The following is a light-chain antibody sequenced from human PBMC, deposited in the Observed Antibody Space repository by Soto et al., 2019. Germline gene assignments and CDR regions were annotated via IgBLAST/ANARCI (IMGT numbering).Light chain of an antibody. CDR1: QSVRNNY. J-gene: IGKJ2*01. CDR2: GAS. CDR3: QQYGSSPYT. Sequence: EILLTQSPGTLSLTQGERATLSCRASQSVRNNYVAWYQQKPGQAPRLLISGASGRATGIPDRFSGSGSGADFTLTISRLEPGDFAVYYCQQYGSSPYTFGQGTKLEI. V-gene: IGKV3-20*01.